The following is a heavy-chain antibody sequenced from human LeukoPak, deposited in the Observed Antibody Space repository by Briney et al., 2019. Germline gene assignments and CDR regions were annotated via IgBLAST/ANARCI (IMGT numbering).Heavy chain of an antibody. CDR2: ISNDGSDK. J-gene: IGHJ4*02. CDR1: DFTFSSSA. V-gene: IGHV3-30-3*01. D-gene: IGHD3-22*01. CDR3: AREIAYYDSSGYFGY. Sequence: GGSLRLSCAASDFTFSSSAMHWVRQAPGKGLEWVAVISNDGSDKYYADSVKGRFTIFRDNSRTTLYLQMNSLRVEDTAVYYCAREIAYYDSSGYFGYWGQGTLVTVSS.